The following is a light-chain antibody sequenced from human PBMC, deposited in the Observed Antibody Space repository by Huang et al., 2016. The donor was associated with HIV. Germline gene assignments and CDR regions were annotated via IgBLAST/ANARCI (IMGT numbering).Light chain of an antibody. V-gene: IGKV1-39*01. J-gene: IGKJ2*01. CDR1: QSITTY. Sequence: DIQMTQSPPSLSASLGDRVTITCRASQSITTYLNWYRYKPGEAPELLIHATSTLQNGVPSRFSGGGSGTDFTLTITNLQPEDVASYYCQQSYNLPYTFGRGTKVDIK. CDR3: QQSYNLPYT. CDR2: ATS.